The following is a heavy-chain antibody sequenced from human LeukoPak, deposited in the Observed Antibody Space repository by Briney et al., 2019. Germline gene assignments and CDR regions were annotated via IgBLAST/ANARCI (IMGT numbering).Heavy chain of an antibody. J-gene: IGHJ6*02. CDR1: GFTFSSYA. V-gene: IGHV3-30*04. D-gene: IGHD6-19*01. CDR3: ARDAVAGYSSGWVEGYYYYGMDV. Sequence: GRSLRLSCAASGFTFSSYAMHWVRQAPGKGLEWVAVISYDGSNKYYADSVKGRFTISRDNSKNTLYLQMNSLRAEDTAVYYCARDAVAGYSSGWVEGYYYYGMDVWGQGTTVTVSS. CDR2: ISYDGSNK.